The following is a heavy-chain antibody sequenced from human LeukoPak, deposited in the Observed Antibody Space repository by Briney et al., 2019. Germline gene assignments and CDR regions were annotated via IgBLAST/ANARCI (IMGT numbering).Heavy chain of an antibody. Sequence: GGSLRLCSTASGFIFGDHAMSWVRQAPGKGLEWVGFIRSKAYGGTTEYAASVKGRFTISRDDSEGIAYLQMNSLRIDDTAVYYCARGPIHLWLHNGMDVWGQGPRSSSS. CDR1: GFIFGDHA. V-gene: IGHV3-49*04. CDR3: ARGPIHLWLHNGMDV. J-gene: IGHJ6*02. CDR2: IRSKAYGGTT. D-gene: IGHD5-12*01.